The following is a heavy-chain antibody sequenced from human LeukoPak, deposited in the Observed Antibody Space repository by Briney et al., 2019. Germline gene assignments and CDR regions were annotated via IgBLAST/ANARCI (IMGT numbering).Heavy chain of an antibody. D-gene: IGHD4-17*01. Sequence: GGSLRLSCAASGFTFSSYSMNWVRQAPGKGLEWVSYINSSSSMISYADSVKGRFTVSRDNAKNSLYLEMNSLGDEDTAVYYCARDTPGNFGDTFDYWGQGTLVTVSS. V-gene: IGHV3-48*02. CDR1: GFTFSSYS. J-gene: IGHJ4*02. CDR3: ARDTPGNFGDTFDY. CDR2: INSSSSMI.